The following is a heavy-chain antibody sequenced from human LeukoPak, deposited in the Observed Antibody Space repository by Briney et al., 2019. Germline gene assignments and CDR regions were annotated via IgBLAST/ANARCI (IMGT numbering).Heavy chain of an antibody. CDR1: GYTFTGYY. Sequence: ASVKVSCKASGYTFTGYYMHWVRQAPGQGLEWMGWINPNSGGTNYAQKFQGRVTMTRDTSISTAYTELSRLRSDDTAVYYCARDDSGSYRGIIDYWGQGTLVTVSS. CDR3: ARDDSGSYRGIIDY. CDR2: INPNSGGT. J-gene: IGHJ4*02. V-gene: IGHV1-2*02. D-gene: IGHD1-26*01.